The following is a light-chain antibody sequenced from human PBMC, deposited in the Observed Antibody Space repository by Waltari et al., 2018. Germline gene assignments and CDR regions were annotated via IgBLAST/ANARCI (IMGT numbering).Light chain of an antibody. V-gene: IGLV1-44*01. CDR1: SANIGSNS. Sequence: QSVLTQPPSASGTPGQRVTISCSGSSANIGSNSVNWFQQLPGTAPKLLINYSFQRPSGVPDRFFGSKSGTSASLAISGLLSEDEADYYCAAWDDSLNGYVFGTGTHVSV. CDR3: AAWDDSLNGYV. J-gene: IGLJ1*01. CDR2: YSF.